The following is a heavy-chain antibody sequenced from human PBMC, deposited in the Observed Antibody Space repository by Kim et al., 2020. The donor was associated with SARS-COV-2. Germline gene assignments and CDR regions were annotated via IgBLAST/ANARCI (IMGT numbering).Heavy chain of an antibody. J-gene: IGHJ4*02. V-gene: IGHV4-59*01. CDR1: GGSISSYY. CDR3: ARGDDFWSGYRF. Sequence: SETLSLTCTVSGGSISSYYWSWIRQPPGKGLEWIGYIYYSGSTNYNPSLKSRVTISVDTSKNQFSLKLSSVTAADTAVYYCARGDDFWSGYRFWGQGTLV. D-gene: IGHD3-3*01. CDR2: IYYSGST.